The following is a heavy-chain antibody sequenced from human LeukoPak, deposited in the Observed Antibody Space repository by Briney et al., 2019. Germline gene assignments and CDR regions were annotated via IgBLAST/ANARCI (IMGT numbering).Heavy chain of an antibody. Sequence: GGSLRLSCAASGFTFSHHWMHWVRQAPGKGLVWVSHISSDESSTTYTDSVKGRFTISRDNRKNTLYLQMNSLRVEDTAMYYCTRNPDGRNWFDPWGQGTLVTVSS. CDR2: ISSDESST. J-gene: IGHJ5*02. D-gene: IGHD1-14*01. CDR1: GFTFSHHW. V-gene: IGHV3-74*01. CDR3: TRNPDGRNWFDP.